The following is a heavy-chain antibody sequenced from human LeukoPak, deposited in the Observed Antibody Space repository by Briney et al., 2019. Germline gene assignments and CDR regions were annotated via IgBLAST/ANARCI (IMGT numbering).Heavy chain of an antibody. D-gene: IGHD3-22*01. CDR3: AKGPDSSGYYSLDY. J-gene: IGHJ4*02. CDR1: GFTFSGSA. CDR2: IDKKDKGYATAT. V-gene: IGHV3-73*01. Sequence: GGSLRLSCAASGFTFSGSAIHWVRQSSGKGLEWVGQIDKKDKGYATATAYAASVKGRFTISRDNSKNTLYLQMNSLRAEDTAVFYCAKGPDSSGYYSLDYWGQGTLVTVSS.